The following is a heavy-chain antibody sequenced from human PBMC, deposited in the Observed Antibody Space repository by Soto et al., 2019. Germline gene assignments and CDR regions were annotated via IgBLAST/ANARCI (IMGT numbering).Heavy chain of an antibody. CDR3: ARRGLYCGGDCYSP. D-gene: IGHD2-21*02. J-gene: IGHJ5*02. Sequence: VSVKVSCKASGYTFTSYGISWVRQAPGQGLEWMGWISAYNGNTNYAQKLQGRVTMTTDTSTSTAYMELRSLRSDDTAVYYCARRGLYCGGDCYSPWGQGTLVTVSS. CDR2: ISAYNGNT. CDR1: GYTFTSYG. V-gene: IGHV1-18*01.